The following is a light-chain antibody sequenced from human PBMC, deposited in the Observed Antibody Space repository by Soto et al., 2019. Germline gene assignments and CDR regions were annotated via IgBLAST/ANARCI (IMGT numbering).Light chain of an antibody. CDR2: EGT. J-gene: IGLJ2*01. CDR1: SSDVGSYNL. V-gene: IGLV2-23*01. CDR3: WSYASSGPVL. Sequence: QSALTQPASVSGSPGQSITISCSGTSSDVGSYNLVSWYQQHPGKAPKLMIYEGTKRPSGVSNRFSGSKSGNTASLTISGLQAEDEGDYFCWSYASSGPVLFGGGTKLTVL.